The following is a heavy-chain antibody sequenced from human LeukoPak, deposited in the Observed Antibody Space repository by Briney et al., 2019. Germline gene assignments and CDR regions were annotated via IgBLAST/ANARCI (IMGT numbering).Heavy chain of an antibody. V-gene: IGHV3-48*04. CDR2: ISSSGSTI. CDR3: VAGADIVVVPAAKDDY. J-gene: IGHJ4*02. Sequence: GGSLRLSCAASGFAFSSYSMNWVRQAPGKGLEWVSYISSSGSTIYYADSVKGRFTISRDNAKNSLYLQMNSLRAEDTAVYYCVAGADIVVVPAAKDDYWGQGTLVTVSS. D-gene: IGHD2-2*01. CDR1: GFAFSSYS.